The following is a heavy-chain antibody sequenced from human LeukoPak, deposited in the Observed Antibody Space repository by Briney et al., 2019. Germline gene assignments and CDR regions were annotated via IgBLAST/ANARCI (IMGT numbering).Heavy chain of an antibody. CDR2: IIGSGGNT. V-gene: IGHV3-23*01. J-gene: IGHJ4*02. CDR1: GFTFSSYG. Sequence: GGSLRLSCAASGFTFSSYGMSWVRQAPGRGLEWVSSIIGSGGNTYYADSVKGRFTISRDNSKSTVYLQMNSLRAEDTAVYHCAKTNGYYDYWGQGTLVTVSS. D-gene: IGHD3-22*01. CDR3: AKTNGYYDY.